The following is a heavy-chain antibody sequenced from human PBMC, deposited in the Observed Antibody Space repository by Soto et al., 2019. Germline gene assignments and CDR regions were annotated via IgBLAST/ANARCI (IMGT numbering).Heavy chain of an antibody. CDR1: GYTFTGYY. D-gene: IGHD6-19*01. CDR2: INPNSGGT. Sequence: ASVKVSCKASGYTFTGYYMHWVRQAPGQGLEWMGWINPNSGGTNYAQKFQGRVTMTRDTSISTAYMELSRLRSDDTAVYYCARDFGDSSGWFGGDYYYGMDVWGQGTTVTVSS. CDR3: ARDFGDSSGWFGGDYYYGMDV. J-gene: IGHJ6*02. V-gene: IGHV1-2*02.